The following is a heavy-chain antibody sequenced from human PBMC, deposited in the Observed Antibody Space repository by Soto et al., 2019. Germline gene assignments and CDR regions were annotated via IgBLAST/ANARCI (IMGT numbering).Heavy chain of an antibody. J-gene: IGHJ5*02. V-gene: IGHV4-59*01. CDR2: IYYSGST. CDR1: GGSNSSYY. Sequence: PSETLSLTCTVSGGSNSSYYWSWIRQPPGKGLEWIGYIYYSGSTNYNPSLKSRVTISVDTSKNQFSLKLSSVTAADTAVYYCARDRFYWFDPWGQGTLVTVSS. D-gene: IGHD3-3*01. CDR3: ARDRFYWFDP.